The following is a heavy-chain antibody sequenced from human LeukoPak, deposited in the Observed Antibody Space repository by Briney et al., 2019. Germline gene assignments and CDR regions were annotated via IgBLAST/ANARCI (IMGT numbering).Heavy chain of an antibody. D-gene: IGHD3-22*01. CDR2: IYYSGST. Sequence: PSETLSLTCTVSGGSISSGDYYWRWLRQPPGKGLEWIGYIYYSGSTYYNPSLKSRVTISVDTSKNQFSLKLSSVTAADTAVYYCARGRITMITYFDYWGQGTLVTVSS. J-gene: IGHJ4*02. CDR3: ARGRITMITYFDY. V-gene: IGHV4-30-4*01. CDR1: GGSISSGDYY.